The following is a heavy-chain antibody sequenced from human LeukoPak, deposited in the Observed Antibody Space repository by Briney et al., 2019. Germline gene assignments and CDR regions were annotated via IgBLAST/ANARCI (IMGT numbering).Heavy chain of an antibody. V-gene: IGHV4-39*07. D-gene: IGHD2-15*01. CDR3: ASDYCSGGSCYFDY. CDR1: GGSISSSSYY. J-gene: IGHJ4*02. CDR2: IYTSGST. Sequence: SETLSLTCTVSGGSISSSSYYWGWIRQPPGKGLEWIGRIYTSGSTNYNPSLKSRVTMSVDTSKNQFSLKLSSVTAADTAVYYCASDYCSGGSCYFDYWGQGTLVTVSS.